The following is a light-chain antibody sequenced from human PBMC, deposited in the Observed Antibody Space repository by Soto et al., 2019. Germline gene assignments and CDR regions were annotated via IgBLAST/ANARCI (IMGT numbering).Light chain of an antibody. V-gene: IGKV3-11*01. CDR2: DAS. CDR1: QSVSSY. CDR3: QQRSNLPPT. Sequence: EIVLTQSPATLSLSPGERATLSCRASQSVSSYLAWYQQKPGQAPRLLIYDASNRATGIPARFSGSGSGTDFTLTISSLEPEYFSVYYCQQRSNLPPTFGGGTKVEIK. J-gene: IGKJ4*01.